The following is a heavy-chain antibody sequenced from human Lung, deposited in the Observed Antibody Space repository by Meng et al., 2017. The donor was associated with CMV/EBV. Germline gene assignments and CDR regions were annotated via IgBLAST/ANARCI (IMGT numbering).Heavy chain of an antibody. D-gene: IGHD1-1*01. Sequence: QAQLALSGAEVKEPGASVKLSCKTSGYTFIDYHIHWGRQAPGQGLEWMGWISPYNGDTIYARDFQGWVTMTRDTSNRTLYMEVSRLRFDDTAVYYCARAIVKNGKRQFDYWGQGTLVTVSS. CDR2: ISPYNGDT. J-gene: IGHJ4*02. V-gene: IGHV1-2*04. CDR3: ARAIVKNGKRQFDY. CDR1: GYTFIDYH.